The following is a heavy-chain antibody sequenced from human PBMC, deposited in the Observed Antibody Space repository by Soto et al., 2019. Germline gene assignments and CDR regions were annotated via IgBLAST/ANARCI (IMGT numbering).Heavy chain of an antibody. J-gene: IGHJ5*02. V-gene: IGHV4-34*01. Sequence: PSETLSLTCAVYGGSFSGYYWSWIRQPPGKGLEWIGEINHSGSTNYNPSLKSRVTISVDTSKNQFSLKLSSVTAADTAVYYCARNDVWGSYRFFWPPQAWGQGTLVTVS. D-gene: IGHD3-16*02. CDR1: GGSFSGYY. CDR3: ARNDVWGSYRFFWPPQA. CDR2: INHSGST.